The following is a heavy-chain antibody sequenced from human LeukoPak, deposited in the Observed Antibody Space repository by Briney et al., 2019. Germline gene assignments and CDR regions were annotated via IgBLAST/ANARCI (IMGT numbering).Heavy chain of an antibody. CDR1: GFTFSRHW. J-gene: IGHJ4*02. CDR3: ATPLDYYDSSGYHQGGD. CDR2: IKEDGTKK. V-gene: IGHV3-7*03. D-gene: IGHD3-22*01. Sequence: GGSLRLSCAASGFTFSRHWMTWVRQAPGKGLEWVANIKEDGTKKNYVDSVEGRFTISRDNAKNSLYLQMNSLRAEDTAVYYCATPLDYYDSSGYHQGGDWGQGTLVTVSS.